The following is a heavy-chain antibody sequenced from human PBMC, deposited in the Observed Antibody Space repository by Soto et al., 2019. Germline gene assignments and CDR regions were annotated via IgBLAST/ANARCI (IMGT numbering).Heavy chain of an antibody. V-gene: IGHV1-69*12. Sequence: QVQLVQSGAEVKKPGSSVKVSCKASGGTFSSYAISWVRQAPGQGLEWMGGIIPIFGTANYAQKFQGRVTITADEATSTAYLEVSSLRSEDTAVYYCASGGGTEMATITGHNWFDPWGQGTLVTVSS. D-gene: IGHD5-12*01. CDR3: ASGGGTEMATITGHNWFDP. J-gene: IGHJ5*02. CDR1: GGTFSSYA. CDR2: IIPIFGTA.